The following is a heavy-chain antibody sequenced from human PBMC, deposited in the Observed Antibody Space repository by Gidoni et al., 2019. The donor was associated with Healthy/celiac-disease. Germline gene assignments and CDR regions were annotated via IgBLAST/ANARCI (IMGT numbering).Heavy chain of an antibody. D-gene: IGHD5-18*01. J-gene: IGHJ6*02. Sequence: QVQLVQSGAEVKKPGASVKVSCQASGYTFTSYYMPWVRQAPGKGREWMGIINPSGGSTSDAQKCQGRVTMTRDTSTSTVYMELSSLRSEDTAVYYCARDRYGPYYYYYYGMDVWGQGTTVTVSS. CDR3: ARDRYGPYYYYYYGMDV. V-gene: IGHV1-46*01. CDR1: GYTFTSYY. CDR2: INPSGGST.